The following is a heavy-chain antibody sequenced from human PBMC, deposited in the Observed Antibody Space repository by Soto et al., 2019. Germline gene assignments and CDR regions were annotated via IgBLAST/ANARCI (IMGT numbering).Heavy chain of an antibody. J-gene: IGHJ4*02. CDR2: IYDSGNT. CDR3: ARAYAIGELSFPYYFDC. V-gene: IGHV4-30-4*01. D-gene: IGHD3-10*01. Sequence: PSETLSLTCTVSSDSISSGDYYWSWIRQPPGKGLEWIGYIYDSGNTYYNPSLKSRVTISVDTSKNQFSLKLSSVTAADTAVYYCARAYAIGELSFPYYFDCWGQGTLVTVSS. CDR1: SDSISSGDYY.